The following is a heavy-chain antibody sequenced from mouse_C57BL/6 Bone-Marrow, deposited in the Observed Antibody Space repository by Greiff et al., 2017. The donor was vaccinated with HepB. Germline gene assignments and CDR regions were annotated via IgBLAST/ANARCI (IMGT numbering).Heavy chain of an antibody. Sequence: VQLKESGPELVKPGASVKMSCKASGYTFTDYNMHWVKQSHGKSLEWIGYINPNNGGTSYNQKFKGKATLTVNKSSSTAYMELRSLTSEDSAVYYCARRGYGSSYLDYWGQGTTLTVSS. V-gene: IGHV1-22*01. CDR3: ARRGYGSSYLDY. J-gene: IGHJ2*01. D-gene: IGHD1-1*01. CDR2: INPNNGGT. CDR1: GYTFTDYN.